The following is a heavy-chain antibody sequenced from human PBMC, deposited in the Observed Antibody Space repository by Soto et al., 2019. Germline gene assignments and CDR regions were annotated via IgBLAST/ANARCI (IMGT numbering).Heavy chain of an antibody. J-gene: IGHJ4*02. D-gene: IGHD3-9*01. CDR2: ISAYTGNT. CDR3: ARDVDERLTGYYIPFDY. Sequence: GASVKVSCKASDYTFASYGVSWVRQAPGQGLEWMGWISAYTGNTNYAQKFQGRVTLTTDTSTSTAYMELRSLTSDDTALYYCARDVDERLTGYYIPFDYLGQGTQVTVSS. CDR1: DYTFASYG. V-gene: IGHV1-18*01.